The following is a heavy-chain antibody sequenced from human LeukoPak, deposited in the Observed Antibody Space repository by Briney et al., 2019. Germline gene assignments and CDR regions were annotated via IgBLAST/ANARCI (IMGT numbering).Heavy chain of an antibody. D-gene: IGHD2-15*01. Sequence: GGSLRLSCAASGFTFSSYAMHWVRQAPGKGLEWVAVISYDGSNKYYADSVKGRFTISRDNSKNTLYLQMNSLRAEDTAVYYCARSVVVAATLDYYYGMDVWGQGTTVTVSS. CDR2: ISYDGSNK. CDR1: GFTFSSYA. J-gene: IGHJ6*02. CDR3: ARSVVVAATLDYYYGMDV. V-gene: IGHV3-30-3*01.